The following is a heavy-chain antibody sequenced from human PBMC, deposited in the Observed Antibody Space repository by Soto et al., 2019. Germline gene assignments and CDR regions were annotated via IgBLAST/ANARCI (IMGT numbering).Heavy chain of an antibody. D-gene: IGHD3-16*01. V-gene: IGHV4-34*01. CDR1: GGSFSGNY. J-gene: IGHJ5*02. Sequence: PSETLSLTCAVYGGSFSGNYWNWIRQPPGKGLEEWIGEINHSGSTNYNPSLKSRVTISVDTSKKQFSLKVSSVTAADTAVYYCVREGGDNWFDPWGQGTLVTVSS. CDR2: INHSGST. CDR3: VREGGDNWFDP.